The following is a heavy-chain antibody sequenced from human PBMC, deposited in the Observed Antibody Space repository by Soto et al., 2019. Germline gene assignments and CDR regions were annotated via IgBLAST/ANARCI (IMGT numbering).Heavy chain of an antibody. D-gene: IGHD6-13*01. CDR2: ISAYNGNR. CDR1: DYSFSTYG. CDR3: AREELAAAGRTNVGNYYGMDV. V-gene: IGHV1-18*01. J-gene: IGHJ6*02. Sequence: VASVKVSCKAPDYSFSTYGISWVRQAPGQGLEWMGWISAYNGNRIYAQKFQGRVTMTTDTSTRTTHMELTSLRSDDTAVYYCAREELAAAGRTNVGNYYGMDVWGQGTTVTVSS.